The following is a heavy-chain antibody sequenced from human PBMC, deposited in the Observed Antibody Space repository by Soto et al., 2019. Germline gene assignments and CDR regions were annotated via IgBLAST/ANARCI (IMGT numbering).Heavy chain of an antibody. CDR1: GFTFSSYA. J-gene: IGHJ4*02. CDR3: ARDIYDYGALGY. D-gene: IGHD3-16*01. Sequence: GGSLRLSCAASGFTFSSYAMHWVRQAPGKGLEWVAVISYDGSNKYYADSVKGRFTISRDNSKNTLYLQMNSLRAEDTAVYYCARDIYDYGALGYWGQGTLVTVSS. CDR2: ISYDGSNK. V-gene: IGHV3-30-3*01.